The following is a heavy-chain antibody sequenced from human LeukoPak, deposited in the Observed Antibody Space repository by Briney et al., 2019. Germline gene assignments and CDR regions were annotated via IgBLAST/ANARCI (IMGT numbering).Heavy chain of an antibody. CDR2: IYYSGTT. Sequence: SETLSLTCTVSGASVSRTSFYWAWIRQSPGKGLEWIGNIYYSGTTYYNPSLKSRVTISVDTSKNQFSLKLSSVTAADTAVYYCARRARVGFREGSFDYWGQGTLLTVSS. CDR3: ARRARVGFREGSFDY. J-gene: IGHJ4*02. CDR1: GASVSRTSFY. D-gene: IGHD1-26*01. V-gene: IGHV4-39*01.